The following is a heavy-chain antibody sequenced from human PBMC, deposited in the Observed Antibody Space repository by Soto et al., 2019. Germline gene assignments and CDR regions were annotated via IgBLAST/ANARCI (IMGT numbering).Heavy chain of an antibody. J-gene: IGHJ6*02. D-gene: IGHD2-15*01. CDR3: ARSEEDSDYYYYGMDV. CDR2: TYYRSRWYS. V-gene: IGHV6-1*01. CDR1: GDTVSSNSVA. Sequence: SQTLSLTCVGSGDTVSSNSVAWTWVRQSPSRVLEWLGRTYYRSRWYSDYAVSVRSRIDINADTSKNQVSLQLNSVTPEDTAVYYCARSEEDSDYYYYGMDVWGQGTTVTVSS.